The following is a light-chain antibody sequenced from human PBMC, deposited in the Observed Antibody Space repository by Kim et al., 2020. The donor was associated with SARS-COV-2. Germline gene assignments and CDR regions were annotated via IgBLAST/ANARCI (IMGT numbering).Light chain of an antibody. J-gene: IGLJ1*01. V-gene: IGLV10-54*01. Sequence: QAGLTQPPSVSKGLRQTATLTCTGNNNNVGYQGATWLQQHQGHPPKVLSYSNDNRPSGISERFSASRSGNTASLTITGLQPEDEADYYCSAWDSSLRAVVFGSGTKVTVL. CDR1: NNNVGYQG. CDR3: SAWDSSLRAVV. CDR2: SND.